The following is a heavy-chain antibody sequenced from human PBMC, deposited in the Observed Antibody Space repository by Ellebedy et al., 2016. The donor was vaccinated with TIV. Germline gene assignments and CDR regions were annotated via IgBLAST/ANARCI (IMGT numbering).Heavy chain of an antibody. V-gene: IGHV3-30-3*01. CDR2: ISYDGSNE. J-gene: IGHJ4*02. D-gene: IGHD2-21*01. CDR3: ARDYSASERLFDF. CDR1: GFTFPNYA. Sequence: PGGSLRLSCAAPGFTFPNYAMHWVRQAPGKGLAWVALISYDGSNEYYADSVKGRFTISRENAKNSLYLQMNSLRAEDTAVYYCARDYSASERLFDFWGQGTLVTVSS.